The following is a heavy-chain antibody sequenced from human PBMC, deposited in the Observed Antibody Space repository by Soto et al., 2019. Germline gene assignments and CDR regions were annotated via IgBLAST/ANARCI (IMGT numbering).Heavy chain of an antibody. V-gene: IGHV3-30*18. CDR3: AKAPLERYYYFDY. D-gene: IGHD1-1*01. J-gene: IGHJ4*02. CDR2: ISYDGSNK. Sequence: GGSLRLSCAASGFTFSSYGMHWVRQAPGKGLEWVAVISYDGSNKYYADSVKGRFTISRDNSKNTLYLQMNSLRAEDTAVYYCAKAPLERYYYFDYWGQEPLVTVSS. CDR1: GFTFSSYG.